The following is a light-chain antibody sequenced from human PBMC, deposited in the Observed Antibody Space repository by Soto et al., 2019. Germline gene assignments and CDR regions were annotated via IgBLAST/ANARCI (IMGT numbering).Light chain of an antibody. V-gene: IGLV2-14*01. CDR3: SSFPTSSTLVV. J-gene: IGLJ2*01. Sequence: QSALTQPASVSGSPGQSITISCTGTSRDVGGHNYVSWYQQHPGKAPKLMIYDVNNRPSGVSNRFSGSKSGNAASLTISGLQAEAEADYYCSSFPTSSTLVVFGAGTKLTVL. CDR2: DVN. CDR1: SRDVGGHNY.